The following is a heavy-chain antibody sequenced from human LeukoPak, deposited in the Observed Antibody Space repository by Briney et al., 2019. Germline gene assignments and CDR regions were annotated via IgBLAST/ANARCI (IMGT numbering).Heavy chain of an antibody. Sequence: PGRSLRLSCAASGFTFDDYAMHWVRQAPGKGLEWVSGISWNSGSIGYADSVKGRFTISRDNAKNSLYLQMNSLRAEDTALYYCAKDPYGDYDEGYFQHWGQGTLVTVSS. D-gene: IGHD4-17*01. CDR3: AKDPYGDYDEGYFQH. CDR1: GFTFDDYA. V-gene: IGHV3-9*01. J-gene: IGHJ1*01. CDR2: ISWNSGSI.